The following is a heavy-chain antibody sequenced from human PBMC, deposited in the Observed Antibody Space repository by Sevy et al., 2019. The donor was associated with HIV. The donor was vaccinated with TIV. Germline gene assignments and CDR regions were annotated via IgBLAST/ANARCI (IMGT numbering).Heavy chain of an antibody. D-gene: IGHD3-22*01. V-gene: IGHV4-30-4*01. Sequence: SETLSLTCTVSGGSISSGDYYWSWIRQPPGKGLEWIGYIYYSGSTYYHPSLKSRVTISVDTSRNQFSRKLGSGTAADTAVYYCARETVDYYDSSGYYFNWFDPWGQGTLVTVSS. CDR2: IYYSGST. J-gene: IGHJ5*02. CDR1: GGSISSGDYY. CDR3: ARETVDYYDSSGYYFNWFDP.